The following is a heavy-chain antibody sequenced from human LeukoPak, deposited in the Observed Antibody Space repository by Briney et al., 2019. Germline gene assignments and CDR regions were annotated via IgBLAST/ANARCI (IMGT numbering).Heavy chain of an antibody. Sequence: LPEPLSLPCAVSGGSISSSNWWSWVRQPPGTGLEWIGEIYHSGSTNYNPSLRSRVTISVDKPKNQFSLKLSSVPASDTALYYCATTLSLYYFDYWGQGTLVTVSS. CDR3: ATTLSLYYFDY. V-gene: IGHV4-4*03. J-gene: IGHJ4*02. CDR1: GGSISSSNW. CDR2: IYHSGST. D-gene: IGHD2/OR15-2a*01.